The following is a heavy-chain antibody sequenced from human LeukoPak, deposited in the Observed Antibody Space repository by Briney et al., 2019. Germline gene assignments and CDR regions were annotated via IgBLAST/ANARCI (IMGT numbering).Heavy chain of an antibody. V-gene: IGHV3-73*01. CDR2: IRSKANSYAT. D-gene: IGHD2-15*01. J-gene: IGHJ4*02. Sequence: GGSLKLSCAASGFTFSGSAMHWVRQASGKGLEWVGRIRSKANSYATAYAASVKGRFTISRGDSKNTAYLQMNSLKTEDTAVYYCVRSGGDYWGQGTLVTVSS. CDR1: GFTFSGSA. CDR3: VRSGGDY.